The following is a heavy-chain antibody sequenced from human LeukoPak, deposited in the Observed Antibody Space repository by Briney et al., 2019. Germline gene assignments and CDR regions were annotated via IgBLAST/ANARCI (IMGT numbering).Heavy chain of an antibody. CDR2: ISYDGSNK. J-gene: IGHJ4*02. CDR1: GFTFSSYG. D-gene: IGHD3-22*01. CDR3: AKDLTGNSMIVVVTPNFDY. V-gene: IGHV3-30*18. Sequence: GGSLRLSCAASGFTFSSYGMHWVRQAPGKGLEWVAVISYDGSNKYYADSVKGRFTISRDNSKNTLYLQMNSLRAEDTAVYYCAKDLTGNSMIVVVTPNFDYWGQGTLVTVSS.